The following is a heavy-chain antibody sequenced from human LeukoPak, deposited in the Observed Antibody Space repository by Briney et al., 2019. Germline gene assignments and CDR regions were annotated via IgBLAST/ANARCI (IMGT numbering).Heavy chain of an antibody. CDR2: IKQDGSEK. J-gene: IGHJ4*02. CDR3: ARDFGGYPY. D-gene: IGHD2-15*01. Sequence: GSLRLLCAASGFTFSSYWMSWVRQASGKGLEWVANIKQDGSEKYYVDSVKGRFTISRDNAKNSLFLQMNSLRAEDTAVYYCARDFGGYPYWGQGTLVTVSS. CDR1: GFTFSSYW. V-gene: IGHV3-7*01.